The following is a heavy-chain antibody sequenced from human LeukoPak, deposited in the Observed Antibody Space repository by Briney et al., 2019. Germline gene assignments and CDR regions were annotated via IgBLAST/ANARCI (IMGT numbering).Heavy chain of an antibody. CDR3: ARGNDIVAYYFDY. Sequence: SETLSLTCTVYGGSISSYYWSWVRQPPGKGMEWIGYIYYSGSTNYNPSLKSRVTISVDTSKNQFSLKLSSVTAADTAVYYCARGNDIVAYYFDYWGQGTLVTVSS. CDR2: IYYSGST. V-gene: IGHV4-59*01. D-gene: IGHD5-12*01. J-gene: IGHJ4*02. CDR1: GGSISSYY.